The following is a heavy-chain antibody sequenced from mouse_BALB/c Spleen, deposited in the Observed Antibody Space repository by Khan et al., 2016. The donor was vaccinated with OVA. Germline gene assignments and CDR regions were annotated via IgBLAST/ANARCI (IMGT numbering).Heavy chain of an antibody. Sequence: VQLQQSGPELMKPGASVKMSCKASGYSFTDYYIHWVKQSHGKSLEWIGYIDPFNGDTTYNQKFKGKATLTVDKSSSTAYMHLNSLTSEYSAVYYCARNGITTWFGYWGHGTLVTVSA. J-gene: IGHJ3*01. V-gene: IGHV1S135*01. CDR2: IDPFNGDT. D-gene: IGHD2-4*01. CDR1: GYSFTDYY. CDR3: ARNGITTWFGY.